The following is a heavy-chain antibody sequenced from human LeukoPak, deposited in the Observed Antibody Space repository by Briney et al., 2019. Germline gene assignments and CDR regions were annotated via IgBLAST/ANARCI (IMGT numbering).Heavy chain of an antibody. D-gene: IGHD4-23*01. J-gene: IGHJ6*01. Sequence: GGSLRLSCASSGFIFSNYSMNWVRQAPGKGLEWVSYISSTSSPIYYADSVKGRFTVSRDNAKNSLYLHMNSLRDEDTAAYYCSTAAVEGYYYYDMDVWGEGTTVTVSS. CDR3: STAAVEGYYYYDMDV. V-gene: IGHV3-48*02. CDR1: GFIFSNYS. CDR2: ISSTSSPI.